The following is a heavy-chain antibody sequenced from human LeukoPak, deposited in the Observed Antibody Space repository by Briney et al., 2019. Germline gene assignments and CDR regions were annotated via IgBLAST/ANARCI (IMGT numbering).Heavy chain of an antibody. J-gene: IGHJ4*02. D-gene: IGHD6-13*01. CDR1: GGSISSDY. CDR3: AKGGGGIAADY. CDR2: ISFRGST. Sequence: SETLALTCSVSGGSISSDYWSWIRQPPGKGLEWIGYISFRGSTNYNPSFKSRVTMSLDTSRNQSSLRLRSVTAADTAMYYCAKGGGGIAADYWGQGTLVTVSS. V-gene: IGHV4-59*01.